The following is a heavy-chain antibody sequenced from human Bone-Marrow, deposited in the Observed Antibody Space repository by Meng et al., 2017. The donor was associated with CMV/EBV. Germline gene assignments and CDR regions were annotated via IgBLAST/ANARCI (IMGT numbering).Heavy chain of an antibody. CDR3: ARAVQHCSSTSCYPRFDY. CDR1: GFTFSSYS. Sequence: GESLKISCAASGFTFSSYSMNWVRQAPGKGLEWVSYISSSSSYIYYADSVKGRFTISRDNAKNSLYLQMNSLRAEDTAVYYCARAVQHCSSTSCYPRFDYWGQGTLVTVSS. J-gene: IGHJ4*02. D-gene: IGHD2-2*01. V-gene: IGHV3-21*05. CDR2: ISSSSSYI.